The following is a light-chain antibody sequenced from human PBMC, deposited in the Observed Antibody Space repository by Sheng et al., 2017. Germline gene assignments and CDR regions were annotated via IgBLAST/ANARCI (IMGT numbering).Light chain of an antibody. Sequence: SYELTQPPSVSVSPGQTASITCSGDRLGNKFACWYQQKPGQSPVLVIYQDNMRPSGIPERFSGSNSGNTATLTISRVEAGDEADYYCQVWDTSSDHPEVFGGGTKLTVL. CDR1: RLGNKF. J-gene: IGLJ3*02. V-gene: IGLV3-1*01. CDR2: QDN. CDR3: QVWDTSSDHPEV.